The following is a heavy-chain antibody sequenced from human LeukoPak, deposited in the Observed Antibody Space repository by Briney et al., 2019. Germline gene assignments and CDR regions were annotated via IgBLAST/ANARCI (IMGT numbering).Heavy chain of an antibody. Sequence: PSETLSLTCTVSGGSMSNYYWSWIRQPPGRGLEWIGYIYFSGSSNYNPSLKSRVTVSVDTSKNQFSLKLSSVTAADTAIYYCARHVRSGYNFLDYWGQGNLVTVSS. CDR2: IYFSGSS. J-gene: IGHJ4*02. CDR1: GGSMSNYY. D-gene: IGHD5-24*01. V-gene: IGHV4-59*08. CDR3: ARHVRSGYNFLDY.